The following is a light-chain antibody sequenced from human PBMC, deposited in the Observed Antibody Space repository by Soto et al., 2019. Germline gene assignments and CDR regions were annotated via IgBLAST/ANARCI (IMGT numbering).Light chain of an antibody. Sequence: QSALTQPASVSGSRGQSITISCTGTSSDVGGYNYVSWYQQHSGKAPKLIIYDVSNRPSGVSNRFSGSKSGNTASLTISGLQAEDEADYYCGSYISSSTVLYVFGSGTKLTV. J-gene: IGLJ1*01. CDR1: SSDVGGYNY. V-gene: IGLV2-14*01. CDR3: GSYISSSTVLYV. CDR2: DVS.